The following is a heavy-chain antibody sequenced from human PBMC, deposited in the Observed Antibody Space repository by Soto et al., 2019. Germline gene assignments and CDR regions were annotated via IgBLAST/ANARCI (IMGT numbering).Heavy chain of an antibody. CDR2: VNPNNGDT. CDR3: AKVSRKGSAIDFDY. CDR1: GYTFSNYD. V-gene: IGHV1-8*01. J-gene: IGHJ4*02. Sequence: QVQLVQSGAELKKPGASVKVSCKASGYTFSNYDMNWVRQATGQGPEWIGWVNPNNGDTGYAQKFQGRVTLTTDISTTTAYVELNSLRSEDTAIYYFAKVSRKGSAIDFDYWGQGTLITVSS. D-gene: IGHD3-10*01.